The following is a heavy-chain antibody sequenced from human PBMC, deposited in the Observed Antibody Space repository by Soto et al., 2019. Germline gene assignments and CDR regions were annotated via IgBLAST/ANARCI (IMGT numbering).Heavy chain of an antibody. CDR2: MSSDGSNE. CDR3: AKDLGDSSADDGADY. CDR1: GFTFSTYD. Sequence: QVQLVESGGGVVQPGRSLRLSCAASGFTFSTYDMHWVRQAPGKGLEWVAVMSSDGSNEYYADSVKGRFTISRDNCKNTLYVQMNSLRAEDTAVYYCAKDLGDSSADDGADYWGQGTLVTVSS. J-gene: IGHJ4*02. V-gene: IGHV3-30*18. D-gene: IGHD6-25*01.